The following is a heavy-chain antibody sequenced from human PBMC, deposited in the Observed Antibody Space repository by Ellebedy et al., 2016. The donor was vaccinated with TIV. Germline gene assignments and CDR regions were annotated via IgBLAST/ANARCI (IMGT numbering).Heavy chain of an antibody. V-gene: IGHV3-23*01. D-gene: IGHD3-22*01. CDR1: GFTFSSYA. CDR2: ISGSGGST. CDR3: ATTDYSDGSVYRHLDY. Sequence: GESLKISXAASGFTFSSYAMSWVRQAPGKGLEWVSAISGSGGSTYYADSVKGRFTISRDNAKNSLYLQMNSLRAEDTAVYYCATTDYSDGSVYRHLDYWGQGALVTVSS. J-gene: IGHJ4*02.